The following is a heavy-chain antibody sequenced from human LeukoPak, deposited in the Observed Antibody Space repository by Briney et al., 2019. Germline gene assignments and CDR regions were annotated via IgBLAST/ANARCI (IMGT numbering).Heavy chain of an antibody. CDR2: IKEDGSEN. Sequence: GGSLRLSCICSGFTFRTHWMSWVRQAPGKGLEWVANIKEDGSENHYVDSVKGRFTVSSDNSMNTLYLQMDNLRPEDTGVYYCGRGYSGCYHLCDFLGQGTLVTVSS. D-gene: IGHD5-12*01. CDR1: GFTFRTHW. CDR3: GRGYSGCYHLCDF. V-gene: IGHV3-7*01. J-gene: IGHJ4*02.